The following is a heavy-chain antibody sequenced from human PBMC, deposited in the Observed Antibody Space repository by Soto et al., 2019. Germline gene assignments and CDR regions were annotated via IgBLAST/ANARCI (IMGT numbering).Heavy chain of an antibody. CDR3: ARGRYGDY. Sequence: QVHLVQSGAEVKKPGASVKVSCKCSGYTFTSYGITWVRQAPGQGLEWMGWISAHNGNTDYAQKLQGRVTVTRDTSTSTAYMELRSLRSDDTAVYSCARGRYGDYWGQGARVTVSS. V-gene: IGHV1-18*01. D-gene: IGHD1-1*01. CDR1: GYTFTSYG. J-gene: IGHJ4*02. CDR2: ISAHNGNT.